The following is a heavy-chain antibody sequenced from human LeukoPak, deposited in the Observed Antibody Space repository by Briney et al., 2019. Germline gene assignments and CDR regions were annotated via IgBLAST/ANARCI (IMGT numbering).Heavy chain of an antibody. V-gene: IGHV1-8*01. CDR2: MNPNSGNT. Sequence: GASVKVSCKASGYTFTSYDINWVRQATGQGLEWMGWMNPNSGNTGYAQKFQGRVTMTRNTSISTAYMELSSLRSEDTAVYYCERSRRLGGLYDYWGQGTLVTVSS. J-gene: IGHJ4*02. D-gene: IGHD1-1*01. CDR3: ERSRRLGGLYDY. CDR1: GYTFTSYD.